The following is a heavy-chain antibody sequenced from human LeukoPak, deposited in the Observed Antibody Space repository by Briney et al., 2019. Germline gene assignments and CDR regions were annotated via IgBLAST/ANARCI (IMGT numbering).Heavy chain of an antibody. CDR2: ISSSGSII. J-gene: IGHJ4*02. CDR3: ARVQRTYYFDY. Sequence: TGGSLRLSCAASGFTFSSYEMNWVRQAPGKGXXXFSYISSSGSIIYCADSVKGRFTISRDNDKNSLYLQMNSLRAEDTAMYYCARVQRTYYFDYWGQGTLVTVSS. V-gene: IGHV3-48*03. CDR1: GFTFSSYE.